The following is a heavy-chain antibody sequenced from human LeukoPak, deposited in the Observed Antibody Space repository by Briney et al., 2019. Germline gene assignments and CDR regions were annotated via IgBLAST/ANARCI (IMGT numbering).Heavy chain of an antibody. D-gene: IGHD3-10*01. CDR1: GFTFTSYD. Sequence: GGSLRLSCAASGFTFTSYDMHWVRQAPGKGLEWVAFIRYDGSNKYYADSVKGRFTISRDNSKNTLYLQMNSLRLEDTAIYYCAKPLMRDRWFGESWGQGTLVTVSS. J-gene: IGHJ5*02. CDR2: IRYDGSNK. CDR3: AKPLMRDRWFGES. V-gene: IGHV3-30*02.